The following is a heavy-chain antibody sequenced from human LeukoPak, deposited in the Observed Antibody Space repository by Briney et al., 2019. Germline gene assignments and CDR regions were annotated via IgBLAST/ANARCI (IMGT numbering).Heavy chain of an antibody. J-gene: IGHJ4*02. D-gene: IGHD2-2*01. CDR2: ISSSSSYI. V-gene: IGHV3-21*01. CDR1: GFTFSSYS. Sequence: GGSLRLSRAASGFTFSSYSMNWVRQAPGKGLEWVSSISSSSSYIYYADSVKGGFTISRDNAKNSLYLQMNSLRAEDTAVYYCARDPSKVVVVPAATPEGYWGQGTLVTVSS. CDR3: ARDPSKVVVVPAATPEGY.